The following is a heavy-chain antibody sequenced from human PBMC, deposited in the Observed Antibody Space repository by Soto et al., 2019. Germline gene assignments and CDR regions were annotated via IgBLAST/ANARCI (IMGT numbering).Heavy chain of an antibody. J-gene: IGHJ5*02. D-gene: IGHD1-26*01. CDR1: GGSISSYY. CDR2: IYYSGST. Sequence: SETLSLTCTVSGGSISSYYWSWIRQPPGKGLEWIGYIYYSGSTNYNPSLKSRVTISVDTSKNQLSLKLSSVTAADTAVYYCARDHSGSYLNWFDPWGQGTLVTVSS. V-gene: IGHV4-59*01. CDR3: ARDHSGSYLNWFDP.